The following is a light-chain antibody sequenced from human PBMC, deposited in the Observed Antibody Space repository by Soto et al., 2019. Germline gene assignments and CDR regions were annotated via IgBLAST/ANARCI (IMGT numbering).Light chain of an antibody. CDR2: DAS. Sequence: DIQMTLSPSTLSASLGDRVTITCRASQSVNDWLAWDQQKPGKAPKLLIYDASNLQSGVPSRFSGSGSGTEFPLTISSLQPDDFATYYCQQYSSYSRTFGQGTKVDIK. V-gene: IGKV1-5*01. J-gene: IGKJ1*01. CDR3: QQYSSYSRT. CDR1: QSVNDW.